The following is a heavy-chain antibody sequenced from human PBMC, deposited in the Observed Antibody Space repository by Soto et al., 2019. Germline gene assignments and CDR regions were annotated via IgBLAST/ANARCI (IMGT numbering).Heavy chain of an antibody. CDR2: IWYDGSNK. D-gene: IGHD3-22*01. CDR3: ARDRANYYDSSGYYNGPNWFDP. J-gene: IGHJ5*02. CDR1: GFTFGSYG. Sequence: GGSLRLSCGASGFTFGSYGMHWVRQAPGKGLEWVEVIWYDGSNKYYADSVEGRFTISSDNSKNTLYLQMNSLRAEDTAVYYCARDRANYYDSSGYYNGPNWFDPWGQGTLVTVSS. V-gene: IGHV3-33*01.